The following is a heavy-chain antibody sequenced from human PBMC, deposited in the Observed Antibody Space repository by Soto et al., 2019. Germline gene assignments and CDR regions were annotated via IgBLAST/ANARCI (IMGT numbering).Heavy chain of an antibody. D-gene: IGHD5-18*01. CDR2: IIPIFGTA. CDR1: GGSFSGYA. V-gene: IGHV1-69*06. CDR3: ARVTNVDTAADY. Sequence: SVKVSCEASGGSFSGYAISWVRQAPGQGLEWMGGIIPIFGTANYAQKFQGRVTITADKSTSTAYMELSSLRSEDTAVYYCARVTNVDTAADYWGQGTLVTVSS. J-gene: IGHJ4*02.